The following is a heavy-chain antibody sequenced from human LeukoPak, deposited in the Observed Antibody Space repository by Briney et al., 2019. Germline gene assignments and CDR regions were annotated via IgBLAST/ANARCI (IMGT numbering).Heavy chain of an antibody. V-gene: IGHV3-49*03. CDR1: GFTFSDYA. CDR2: IRNKAYGGTA. J-gene: IGHJ4*02. D-gene: IGHD3-9*01. CDR3: TRETRYFDWFQADY. Sequence: SGGSLRLSCTASGFTFSDYAMGWFRQAPGKGLEWVGFIRNKAYGGTAEYAASVKGRFTISRDDSKTIAYLQMNSLKTEDTAVYYCTRETRYFDWFQADYWGQGTLVTVSS.